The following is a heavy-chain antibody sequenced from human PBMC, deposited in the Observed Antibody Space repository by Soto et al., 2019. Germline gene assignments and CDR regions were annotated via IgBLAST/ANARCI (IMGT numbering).Heavy chain of an antibody. J-gene: IGHJ6*02. CDR1: GGTFSSYA. Sequence: QVQLVQSGAEVKKPGSSVKVSCKASGGTFSSYAISWVRQAPGQGLEWMGGIIPIFGTADYAQKFQGRVTITADESTSTAHMELSSLRSEDTAVDYCASHSGSSPEGRYYYGMDVWGQGTTVTVSS. V-gene: IGHV1-69*12. CDR3: ASHSGSSPEGRYYYGMDV. CDR2: IIPIFGTA. D-gene: IGHD1-26*01.